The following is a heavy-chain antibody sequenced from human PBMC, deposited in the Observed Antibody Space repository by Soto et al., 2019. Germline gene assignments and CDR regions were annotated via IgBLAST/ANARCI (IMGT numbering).Heavy chain of an antibody. J-gene: IGHJ6*02. CDR1: GFTFSSYS. CDR3: ARVVGGVQYYYYGMDV. CDR2: ISSSSSYI. D-gene: IGHD3-16*01. Sequence: XGSLRLSCAASGFTFSSYSMNGVRQAPGKGLEWVSSISSSSSYIYYADSVKGRFTISRDNAKNSLYLQMNSLRAEDTAVYYCARVVGGVQYYYYGMDVWGQGTTVTVSS. V-gene: IGHV3-21*01.